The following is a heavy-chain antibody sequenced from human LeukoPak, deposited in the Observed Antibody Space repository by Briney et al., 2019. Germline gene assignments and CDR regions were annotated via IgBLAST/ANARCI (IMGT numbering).Heavy chain of an antibody. CDR1: GYTFSSYW. CDR2: IKEDGSEQ. D-gene: IGHD2-2*02. CDR3: ARDLVVVPAAIIFDY. V-gene: IGHV3-7*01. J-gene: IGHJ4*02. Sequence: GGSLRLSCAASGYTFSSYWMSWVRQAPGKGLEWVANIKEDGSEQYYVDSVKGRFTISRDNAKNSLYLQVNSLRAEDTAVYYCARDLVVVPAAIIFDYWGQGTLVTVSS.